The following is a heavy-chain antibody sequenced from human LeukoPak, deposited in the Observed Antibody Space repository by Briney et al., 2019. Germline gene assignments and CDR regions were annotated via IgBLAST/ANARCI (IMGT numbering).Heavy chain of an antibody. J-gene: IGHJ5*02. V-gene: IGHV3-74*01. Sequence: GGSLRLSCAASGFSFSDYWMHWVRQAPGEGLVWVSRINSDGSSTSYADSVKGRFTISRDNAKNTLYLQMNSLRAVDTAVYYCARVAIAAAQGRGSFNWFDPWGQGTLVTVSS. D-gene: IGHD6-13*01. CDR3: ARVAIAAAQGRGSFNWFDP. CDR1: GFSFSDYW. CDR2: INSDGSST.